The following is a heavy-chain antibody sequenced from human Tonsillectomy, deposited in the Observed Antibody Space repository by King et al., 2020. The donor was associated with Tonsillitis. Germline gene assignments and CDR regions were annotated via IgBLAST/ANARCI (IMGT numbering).Heavy chain of an antibody. Sequence: QLVQSGAEVKKPGSSVKVSCKASGGIFSSYAISWVRQAPGQGLEWMGRIISMLAIANYAQKFQGRVTITADKSTSTAYMELSSLRSDDTAVYYCARHAGYCSGYSCYGFYYYYMDVWGKGTTVTVSS. D-gene: IGHD2-15*01. J-gene: IGHJ6*03. CDR2: IISMLAIA. CDR1: GGIFSSYA. V-gene: IGHV1-69*04. CDR3: ARHAGYCSGYSCYGFYYYYMDV.